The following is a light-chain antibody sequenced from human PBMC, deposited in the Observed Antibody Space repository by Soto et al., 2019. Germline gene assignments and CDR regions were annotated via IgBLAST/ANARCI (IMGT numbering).Light chain of an antibody. CDR3: QQNGRSLT. J-gene: IGKJ4*01. Sequence: EIVLTQSPGTLSLSPGERATLSCRASQSVSSTFLAWYQQKPGQAPRLLIFGVSNRATGIPDRFSGSGSGTDFTLTISRLEPEDFAVYFCQQNGRSLTFGGGTKVDIK. CDR1: QSVSSTF. CDR2: GVS. V-gene: IGKV3-20*01.